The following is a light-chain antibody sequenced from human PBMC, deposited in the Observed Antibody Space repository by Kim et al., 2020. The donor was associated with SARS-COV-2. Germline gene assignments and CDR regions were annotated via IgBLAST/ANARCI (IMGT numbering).Light chain of an antibody. V-gene: IGKV1D-12*01. J-gene: IGKJ5*01. CDR2: AAS. Sequence: ASVGDRVTITCRASQDIRRWLGWDQQKPGKAPKRLIYAASNLQSGVPSRVSGSGSGTDFTLTISSLQPEDSATYYCQQANSFPITFGQGTRLEIK. CDR3: QQANSFPIT. CDR1: QDIRRW.